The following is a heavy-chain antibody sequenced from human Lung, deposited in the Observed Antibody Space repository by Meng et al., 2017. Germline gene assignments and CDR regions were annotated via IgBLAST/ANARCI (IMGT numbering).Heavy chain of an antibody. CDR3: ARDEDISAAGKLFGDY. CDR2: INPKSGDT. V-gene: IGHV1-2*06. CDR1: GYTLPDYW. D-gene: IGHD6-13*01. Sequence: QGQLVQSGAEVKKPGAPVKVSCKASGYTLPDYWLHWVRRAPGQGLEWMGRINPKSGDTHYAQRFQGRVTMTGDTSISTAYMELSGLRSDDTAMYYCARDEDISAAGKLFGDYWGQGTLVTVSS. J-gene: IGHJ4*02.